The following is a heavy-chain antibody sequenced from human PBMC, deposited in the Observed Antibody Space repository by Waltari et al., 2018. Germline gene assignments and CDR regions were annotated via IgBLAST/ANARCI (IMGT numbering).Heavy chain of an antibody. D-gene: IGHD1-26*01. CDR2: ISWNSGSL. J-gene: IGHJ4*02. Sequence: EVQLVESGGGLVQPGRSLRLSCAASGFTFDDYAMHWVRQAPGKGLEWVSGISWNSGSLGEADAVKGRFTISRDNAKNSLYLQMNSRRAEDTALYYCAKETREGGGSYVSKGFYWGQGTLVTVSS. V-gene: IGHV3-9*01. CDR1: GFTFDDYA. CDR3: AKETREGGGSYVSKGFY.